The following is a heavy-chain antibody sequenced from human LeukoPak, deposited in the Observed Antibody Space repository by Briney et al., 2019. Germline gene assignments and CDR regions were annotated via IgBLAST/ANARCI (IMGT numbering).Heavy chain of an antibody. Sequence: ASVKVSCKASGYTFTSYYMHWVRQAPGQGLEWMGIINPSGGSTSYAQKFQGRVTMTRDTSTSTVYMELSSLRSEDTAVYYCARDEKTYYYDSSGYYYDGWGQGTLVTVSS. CDR2: INPSGGST. D-gene: IGHD3-22*01. V-gene: IGHV1-46*01. CDR3: ARDEKTYYYDSSGYYYDG. CDR1: GYTFTSYY. J-gene: IGHJ4*02.